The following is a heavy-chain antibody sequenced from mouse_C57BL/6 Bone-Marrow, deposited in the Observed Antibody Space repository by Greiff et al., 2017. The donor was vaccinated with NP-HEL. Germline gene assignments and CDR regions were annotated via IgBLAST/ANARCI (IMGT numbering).Heavy chain of an antibody. Sequence: QVQLQQSGPGLVQPSQSLSITCTVSGFSLTSYGVHWVRQSPGKGLEWLGVIWSGGSTDYNAAFISRLCISKHNSKSQVFFKMNSLQADNTAIYYCARHGDYSNYREAMDYWGQGTSVTVSA. CDR1: GFSLTSYG. CDR2: IWSGGST. CDR3: ARHGDYSNYREAMDY. D-gene: IGHD2-5*01. V-gene: IGHV2-2*01. J-gene: IGHJ4*01.